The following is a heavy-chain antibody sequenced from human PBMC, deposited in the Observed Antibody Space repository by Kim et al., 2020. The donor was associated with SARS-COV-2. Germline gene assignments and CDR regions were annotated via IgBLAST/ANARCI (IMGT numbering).Heavy chain of an antibody. J-gene: IGHJ6*02. V-gene: IGHV4-34*01. Sequence: SETLSLTCAVYGGSFSGYYWSWIRQPPGKGLEWIGEINHSGSTNYNPSLKSRVTISVDTSKNQFSLKLSSVTAADTAVYYCARGLPGGTMVRGVIIRSGYYYYGMDVWGQGTTVTVSS. CDR3: ARGLPGGTMVRGVIIRSGYYYYGMDV. CDR1: GGSFSGYY. CDR2: INHSGST. D-gene: IGHD3-10*01.